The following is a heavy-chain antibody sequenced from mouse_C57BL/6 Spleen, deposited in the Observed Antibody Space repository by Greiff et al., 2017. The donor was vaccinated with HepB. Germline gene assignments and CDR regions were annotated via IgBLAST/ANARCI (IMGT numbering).Heavy chain of an antibody. Sequence: QVHVKQSGPELVKPGASVKISCKASGYAFSSSWMNWVQQRPGKGLEWIGRIYPGDGDTNYTGKFKGKATLTADKSSSTAYMQLSSLTSENSAVYFCARSSYGSSPSYAMDYWGQGTSVTVSS. CDR2: IYPGDGDT. D-gene: IGHD1-1*01. J-gene: IGHJ4*01. CDR3: ARSSYGSSPSYAMDY. V-gene: IGHV1-82*01. CDR1: GYAFSSSW.